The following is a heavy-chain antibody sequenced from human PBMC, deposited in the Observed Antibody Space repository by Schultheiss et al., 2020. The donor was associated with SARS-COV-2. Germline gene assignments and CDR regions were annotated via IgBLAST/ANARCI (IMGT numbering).Heavy chain of an antibody. D-gene: IGHD1-26*01. V-gene: IGHV3-30*18. CDR2: ISNDGSNK. CDR1: GFTFSSYG. CDR3: AKDSGPYPTLGY. Sequence: GGSLRLSCAASGFTFSSYGMHWVRQAPGKGLEWVAVISNDGSNKYYADSVKGRFTISRDNSKNTLYLQMNSLRAEDTAVYYCAKDSGPYPTLGYWGQGTLVTVSS. J-gene: IGHJ4*02.